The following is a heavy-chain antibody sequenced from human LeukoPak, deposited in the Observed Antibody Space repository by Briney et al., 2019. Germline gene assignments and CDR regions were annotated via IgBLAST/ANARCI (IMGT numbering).Heavy chain of an antibody. V-gene: IGHV1-2*02. CDR3: ARGILLQGFDY. CDR2: INPNSGGT. J-gene: IGHJ4*02. Sequence: ASVKVSCKASGYTFTDYYMHWVRRAPGQGLEWMGWINPNSGGTNYAQKFQGRVTMTRDTSISTAYMELNRLRSDDTAVYYCARGILLQGFDYWGQGTLVTVSS. D-gene: IGHD2-15*01. CDR1: GYTFTDYY.